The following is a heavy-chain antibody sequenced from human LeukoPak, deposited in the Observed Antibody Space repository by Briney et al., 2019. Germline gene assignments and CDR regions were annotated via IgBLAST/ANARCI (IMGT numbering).Heavy chain of an antibody. CDR2: IAYDGSHK. CDR3: ARDGSGAAADYQYYYGMDV. V-gene: IGHV3-30-3*01. Sequence: PGRSQRLSCAASGFTFSSSAFHWVRQAPGKGLEWVAVIAYDGSHKYSADSVKGRFTISRDNSKNTVYLQMNSLRTEDTAVYYCARDGSGAAADYQYYYGMDVWGQGTTVTVSS. J-gene: IGHJ6*02. D-gene: IGHD6-25*01. CDR1: GFTFSSSA.